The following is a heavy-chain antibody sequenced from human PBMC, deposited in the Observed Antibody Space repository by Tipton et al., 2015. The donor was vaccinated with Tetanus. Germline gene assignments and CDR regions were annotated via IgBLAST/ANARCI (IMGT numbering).Heavy chain of an antibody. CDR2: VHYSGST. Sequence: LRLSCTVSGGSVSSGNYYWNWIRQSPGKGLEWIGYVHYSGSTNYSPSLRSRVTLSVDTSKNQFSLKLSSVTAADTAVYYCARIGWLQQNKPAFDIWGQGTVVTVSS. J-gene: IGHJ3*02. CDR3: ARIGWLQQNKPAFDI. V-gene: IGHV4-61*01. D-gene: IGHD6-19*01. CDR1: GGSVSSGNYY.